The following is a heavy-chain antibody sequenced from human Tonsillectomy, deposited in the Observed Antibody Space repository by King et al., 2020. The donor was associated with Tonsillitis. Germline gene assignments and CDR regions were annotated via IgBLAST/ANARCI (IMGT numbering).Heavy chain of an antibody. CDR2: IFHSGNT. CDR1: YYSISSGSY. D-gene: IGHD5-24*01. CDR3: ARDSAGSNPGYFDL. J-gene: IGHJ2*01. Sequence: VQLQESGPGLVKPSQTLSLTCTVSYYSISSGSYWGWIRQPPGKGLEWIGSIFHSGNTYYNPSLKTRVTISVDTSKNQFSLRLSSVTAADTAVYYCARDSAGSNPGYFDLWGRGTLVTVSS. V-gene: IGHV4-38-2*02.